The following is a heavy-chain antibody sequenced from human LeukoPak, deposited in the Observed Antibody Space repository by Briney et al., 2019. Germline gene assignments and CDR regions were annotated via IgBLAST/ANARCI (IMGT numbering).Heavy chain of an antibody. J-gene: IGHJ4*02. V-gene: IGHV3-23*01. CDR3: AKSGKYCSSTSCSVHFDY. Sequence: GGSLRLSCAASGFTLSNYWMIHWVRQVPGKGLEWVSAISGSGGSTYYADSVKGRFTISRDNSKNTLYLQMNSLRAEDTAVYYCAKSGKYCSSTSCSVHFDYWGQGTLVTVSS. CDR1: GFTLSNYW. CDR2: ISGSGGST. D-gene: IGHD2-2*01.